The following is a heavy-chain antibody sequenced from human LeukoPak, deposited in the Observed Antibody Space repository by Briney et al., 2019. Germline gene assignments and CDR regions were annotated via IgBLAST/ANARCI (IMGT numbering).Heavy chain of an antibody. D-gene: IGHD4-17*01. V-gene: IGHV3-11*04. CDR2: ISVSDGIT. J-gene: IGHJ4*02. Sequence: PGGSLRLSCAASGFTFSDYYMTWIRQAPGKGLDWVSYISVSDGITSYADSVKGRFTISRGNSKNTLYLQMNSLRAEDTAVYYCAKDRLTTVTSKTFDYWGQGTLVTVSS. CDR3: AKDRLTTVTSKTFDY. CDR1: GFTFSDYY.